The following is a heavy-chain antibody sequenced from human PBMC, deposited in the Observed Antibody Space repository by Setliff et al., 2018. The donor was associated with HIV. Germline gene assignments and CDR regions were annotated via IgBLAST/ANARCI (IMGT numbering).Heavy chain of an antibody. CDR2: INHSGST. CDR3: ARSPSYRSSWEYYFDY. Sequence: PSETLSLTCAVYGGSFSGYYWSWIRQPPGKGLEWIGEINHSGSTNYNPSLKSRVTTSVDTSKNQFSLKSSSVTAADAAVYYCARSPSYRSSWEYYFDYWGQGILVTVSS. V-gene: IGHV4-34*01. J-gene: IGHJ4*02. D-gene: IGHD6-13*01. CDR1: GGSFSGYY.